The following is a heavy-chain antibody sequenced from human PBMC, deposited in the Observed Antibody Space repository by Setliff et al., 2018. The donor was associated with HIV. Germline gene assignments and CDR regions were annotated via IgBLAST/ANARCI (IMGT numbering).Heavy chain of an antibody. CDR2: IYYSGST. J-gene: IGHJ4*02. CDR3: ARHFGWLPREIDY. V-gene: IGHV4-39*01. D-gene: IGHD5-12*01. CDR1: GGSISTSNYY. Sequence: PSETLSLTCILSGGSISTSNYYWGWIRQPPGKGLEWIGSIYYSGSTYYTPSLKGRVTISVDTSKNQFSLKLSSVTAADTAVYYCARHFGWLPREIDYWGQGTLVTVSS.